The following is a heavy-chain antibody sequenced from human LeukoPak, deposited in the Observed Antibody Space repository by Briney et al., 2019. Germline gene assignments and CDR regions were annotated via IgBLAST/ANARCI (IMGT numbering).Heavy chain of an antibody. Sequence: SVKVSCKASGGTFSSYAISWVRQAPGQGLEWMGGIIPIFGTANYAQKFQGRVTMTRDTSTSTVYMELSSLRSEDTAVYYCARGVLLWFGESIGPFDYWGQGTLVTVSS. CDR1: GGTFSSYA. V-gene: IGHV1-69*05. CDR2: IIPIFGTA. J-gene: IGHJ4*02. D-gene: IGHD3-10*01. CDR3: ARGVLLWFGESIGPFDY.